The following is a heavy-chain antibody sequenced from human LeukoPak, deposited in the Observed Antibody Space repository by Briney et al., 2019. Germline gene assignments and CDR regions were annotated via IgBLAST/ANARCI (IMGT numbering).Heavy chain of an antibody. Sequence: PSETLSLTCTVPGYSISSGYYWGWIRQPPGKGLEGIVIFYYSGSTYYNPSLKSRVTISVDTSKNQFSLKLSSVTAADTAVYYCASRDGWSGSYHGFDPWGQGTLVTVSS. V-gene: IGHV4-38-2*02. D-gene: IGHD1-26*01. CDR2: FYYSGST. CDR3: ASRDGWSGSYHGFDP. J-gene: IGHJ5*02. CDR1: GYSISSGYY.